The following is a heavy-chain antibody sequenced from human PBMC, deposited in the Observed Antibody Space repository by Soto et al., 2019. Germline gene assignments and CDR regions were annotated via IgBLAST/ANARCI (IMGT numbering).Heavy chain of an antibody. CDR1: GFTFSSYS. D-gene: IGHD6-19*01. V-gene: IGHV3-21*01. J-gene: IGHJ4*02. CDR2: ISSSSSYI. Sequence: GGSLRLSCAASGFTFSSYSMNWVRQAPGKGLEWVSSISSSSSYIYYADSVKGRFTISRENAKNTPYLQMNSLRAEDTAVYYCAREGSSGWYFDYWGQGTLVTVSS. CDR3: AREGSSGWYFDY.